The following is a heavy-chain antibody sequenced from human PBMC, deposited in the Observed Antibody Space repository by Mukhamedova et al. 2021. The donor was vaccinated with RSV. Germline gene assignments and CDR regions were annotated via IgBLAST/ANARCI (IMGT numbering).Heavy chain of an antibody. CDR3: AKTVGYCSSTSCSYYYYMDV. J-gene: IGHJ6*03. Sequence: GLEWVAFIRYDGSNKYYADSVKGRFTISRDNSKNTLYLQMNSLRAEDTAVYYCAKTVGYCSSTSCSYYYYMDVWGQGTTVTVS. V-gene: IGHV3-30*02. D-gene: IGHD2-2*01. CDR2: IRYDGSNK.